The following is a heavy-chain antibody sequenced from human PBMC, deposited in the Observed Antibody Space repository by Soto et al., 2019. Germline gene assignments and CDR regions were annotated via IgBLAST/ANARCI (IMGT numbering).Heavy chain of an antibody. J-gene: IGHJ3*02. CDR2: TIPVFNTA. CDR1: GGTLSDHG. D-gene: IGHD3-10*01. Sequence: QVQLEQSGAEVKKPGSSVKVSCKASGGTLSDHGVAWLRQAPGQGLEWMGGTIPVFNTAKYAQKFKGRVTVTADKFTNIAYMELSSLRSEDTAFYCCARGVYGSGNYYTGPSAFDIWGQGTMVIVSS. CDR3: ARGVYGSGNYYTGPSAFDI. V-gene: IGHV1-69*06.